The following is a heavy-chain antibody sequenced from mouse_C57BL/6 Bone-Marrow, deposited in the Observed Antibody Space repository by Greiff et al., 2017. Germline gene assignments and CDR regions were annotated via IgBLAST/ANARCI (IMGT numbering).Heavy chain of an antibody. CDR2: IDPSDSYT. CDR3: ARSGLLLSFPYWYFDV. Sequence: VQRVESGAELVKPGASVKLSCKASGYTFTSYWMQWVKQRPGQGLEWIGEIDPSDSYTNYNQKFKGKATLTVDTSSSTAYMQLSSLTSEDSAVYYCARSGLLLSFPYWYFDVWGTGTTVTVSS. CDR1: GYTFTSYW. D-gene: IGHD2-3*01. V-gene: IGHV1-50*01. J-gene: IGHJ1*03.